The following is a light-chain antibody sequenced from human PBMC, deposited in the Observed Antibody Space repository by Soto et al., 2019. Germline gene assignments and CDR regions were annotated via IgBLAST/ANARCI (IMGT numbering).Light chain of an antibody. CDR1: ASNIGNDY. Sequence: QSALTQPPSVSAAPGHKVTISCSGTASNIGNDYVSWYQQLPGEAPQLLIYDNNRRPSGIPDRFSGSRSDTSATLGTTGLQTGDEADYYCGAWDSSLNVYVFGTGTKVTVL. CDR3: GAWDSSLNVYV. CDR2: DNN. J-gene: IGLJ1*01. V-gene: IGLV1-51*01.